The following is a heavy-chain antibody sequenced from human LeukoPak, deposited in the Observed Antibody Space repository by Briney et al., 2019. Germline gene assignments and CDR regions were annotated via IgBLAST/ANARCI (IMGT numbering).Heavy chain of an antibody. CDR3: AREDFYYFDSSGYYLY. J-gene: IGHJ4*02. CDR1: GGSISSDDYY. Sequence: SETLSLTCTVSGGSISSDDYYWSWIRQPPGKGLEWIGYIYYSGSTYYNPSLKSRVAMSVDTSKNQFSLKLSSVTVADTAVYYCAREDFYYFDSSGYYLYWGQGTLATVSS. V-gene: IGHV4-30-4*01. CDR2: IYYSGST. D-gene: IGHD3-22*01.